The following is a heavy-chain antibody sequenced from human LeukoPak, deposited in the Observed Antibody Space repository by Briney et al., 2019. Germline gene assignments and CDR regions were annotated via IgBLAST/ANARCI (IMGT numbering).Heavy chain of an antibody. CDR3: ARVGYYDSSPFDY. CDR2: ISSSSSYI. J-gene: IGHJ4*02. D-gene: IGHD3-22*01. CDR1: GFTFSSYS. Sequence: RGSLRLSCAASGFTFSSYSMNWVRRAPGKGLEWVSSISSSSSYIYYADSVKGRFTISRDNAKNSLYLQMNSLRAEDTAVYYCARVGYYDSSPFDYWGQGTLVTVSS. V-gene: IGHV3-21*01.